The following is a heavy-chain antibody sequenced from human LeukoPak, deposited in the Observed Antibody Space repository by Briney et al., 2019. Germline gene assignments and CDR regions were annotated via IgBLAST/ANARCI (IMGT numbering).Heavy chain of an antibody. CDR3: ARYRADAGSYDALDI. CDR2: ITSGGDTI. CDR1: GFTFSNYE. V-gene: IGHV3-48*03. J-gene: IGHJ3*02. D-gene: IGHD3-10*01. Sequence: GGSLRLSCAASGFTFSNYEMNWVRQAPGKGLEWVSYITSGGDTIFYADSVRGRFAISRDNTKNSVYLQMNSLRAEDTAIYYCARYRADAGSYDALDIRGQGTMVTVSS.